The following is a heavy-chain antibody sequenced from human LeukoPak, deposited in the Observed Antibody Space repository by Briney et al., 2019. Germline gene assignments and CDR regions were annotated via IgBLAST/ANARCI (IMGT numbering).Heavy chain of an antibody. Sequence: SVKVSCKASGGTSSSYAISWVRQAPGQGLEWMGGIIPIFGTANYAQKFQSRVTITADESTSTAYMELSSLRSEDTAVYYCARDRSYSSGWYYWGQGTLVTVSS. J-gene: IGHJ4*02. V-gene: IGHV1-69*13. D-gene: IGHD6-19*01. CDR2: IIPIFGTA. CDR3: ARDRSYSSGWYY. CDR1: GGTSSSYA.